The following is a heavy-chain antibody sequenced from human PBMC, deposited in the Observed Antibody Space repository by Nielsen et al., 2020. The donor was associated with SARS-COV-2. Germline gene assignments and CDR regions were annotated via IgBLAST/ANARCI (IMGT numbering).Heavy chain of an antibody. CDR1: GFIFSSYE. D-gene: IGHD2/OR15-2a*01. V-gene: IGHV3-48*03. J-gene: IGHJ4*02. CDR3: ARDHNPPTF. Sequence: GESLKISCAASGFIFSSYEMNWVRQAPGKGLEWVSYISSSGSAKYYADSVKGRFTISRDNAGNSLFLQLNSLTEDDTAVYFCARDHNPPTFWGQGTMVTVSS. CDR2: ISSSGSAK.